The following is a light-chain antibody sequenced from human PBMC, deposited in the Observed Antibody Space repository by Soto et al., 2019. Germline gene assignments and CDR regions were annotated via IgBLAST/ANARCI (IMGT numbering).Light chain of an antibody. V-gene: IGLV2-11*01. CDR3: CSYAGNSLWV. CDR1: NSDVGGYNY. Sequence: QSALTQPRSVSGSPGQSVTICCTGTNSDVGGYNYVSWYQQHPGKAPKLVIYDVSKRPSGVPDRFSGSKSGNTASLTISGLQAEDEADYYCCSYAGNSLWVFGGGTKLTVL. CDR2: DVS. J-gene: IGLJ3*02.